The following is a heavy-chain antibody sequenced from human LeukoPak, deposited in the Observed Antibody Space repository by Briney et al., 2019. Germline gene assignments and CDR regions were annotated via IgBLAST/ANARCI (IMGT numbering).Heavy chain of an antibody. CDR1: GFTFSSYA. V-gene: IGHV3-30-3*01. D-gene: IGHD7-27*01. CDR2: ISYDGSNK. Sequence: PGGSLRLSCAASGFTFSSYAMHWVRQAPGKGLEWVAVISYDGSNKYYADSVKGRFTISRDNSKNTLYLQMNSLRAEDTAVYYCARDMTAWGFIPYGMDVWGQGTTVTVSS. J-gene: IGHJ6*02. CDR3: ARDMTAWGFIPYGMDV.